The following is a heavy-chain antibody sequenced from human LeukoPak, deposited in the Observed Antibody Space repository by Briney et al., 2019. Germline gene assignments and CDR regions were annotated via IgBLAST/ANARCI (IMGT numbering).Heavy chain of an antibody. D-gene: IGHD6-13*01. CDR3: ARDVFSSSWDEHAFAI. Sequence: ASVKVSCKASGYTFTTYYMYWVRQAPGQGLEWRGIINPSGGRTSDAQKFQGRVTMTRDTSTSTVYMELTSLRSEDTAVYYCARDVFSSSWDEHAFAIWGQGTMVTVSS. CDR2: INPSGGRT. CDR1: GYTFTTYY. J-gene: IGHJ3*02. V-gene: IGHV1-46*01.